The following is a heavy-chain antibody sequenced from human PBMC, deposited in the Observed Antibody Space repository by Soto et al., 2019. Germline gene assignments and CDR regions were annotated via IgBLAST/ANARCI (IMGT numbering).Heavy chain of an antibody. CDR1: GFSITSPGMS. Sequence: SGPTLVNPTDTLTVTCTFSGFSITSPGMSVSWIRQPPGRALEWLALIERDDDDKYYSTSLKTRLTISKDTRKNQMVLTMANMDPADTATYYCARSIRGPRKFNGMDVWGQGTTVTVSS. CDR2: IERDDDDK. J-gene: IGHJ6*02. CDR3: ARSIRGPRKFNGMDV. D-gene: IGHD1-20*01. V-gene: IGHV2-70*13.